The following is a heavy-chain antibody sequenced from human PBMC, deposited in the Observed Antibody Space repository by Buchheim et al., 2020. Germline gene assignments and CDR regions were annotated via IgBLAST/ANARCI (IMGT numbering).Heavy chain of an antibody. CDR1: GGSISSGDYY. J-gene: IGHJ5*02. D-gene: IGHD4-23*01. CDR2: IYYSGRT. CDR3: AREGDDGGNSAGYWFDP. Sequence: QVQLQESGPGLVKPSQTLSLTCTVSGGSISSGDYYWSWIRQPPGKGLEWIGYIYYSGRTYYNPSLKSRVTIQVDTPKNQFSLKLSSVTAATTAVYYCAREGDDGGNSAGYWFDPWGQGTL. V-gene: IGHV4-30-4*01.